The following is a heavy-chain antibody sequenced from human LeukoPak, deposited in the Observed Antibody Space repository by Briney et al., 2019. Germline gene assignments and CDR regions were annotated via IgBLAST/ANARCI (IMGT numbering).Heavy chain of an antibody. CDR2: ICWNSDSI. Sequence: GGSLRLSCAASGFTFDDYAIHWVRHAPGKGLEWVSGICWNSDSIGYADSVKGRFTVSRDNAKNSLYLQMNNLRAEDTALYYCAKDSNVGSGYYYAPFDSWGQGTLVTVSS. CDR3: AKDSNVGSGYYYAPFDS. V-gene: IGHV3-9*01. CDR1: GFTFDDYA. J-gene: IGHJ5*01. D-gene: IGHD3-22*01.